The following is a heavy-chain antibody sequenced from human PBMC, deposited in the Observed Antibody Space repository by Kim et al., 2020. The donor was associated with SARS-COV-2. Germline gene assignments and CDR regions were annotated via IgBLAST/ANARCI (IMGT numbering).Heavy chain of an antibody. D-gene: IGHD4-4*01. CDR3: AKMTTMMYFDY. CDR2: T. Sequence: TFYAQSVEGRFTSSRDDSKNTLYLQMNSLRAEDTAVYYCAKMTTMMYFDYWGQGTLVPVSS. J-gene: IGHJ4*02. V-gene: IGHV3-23*03.